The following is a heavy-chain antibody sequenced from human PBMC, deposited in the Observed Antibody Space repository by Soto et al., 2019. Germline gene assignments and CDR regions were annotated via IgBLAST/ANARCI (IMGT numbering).Heavy chain of an antibody. CDR2: ISGSLGSA. J-gene: IGHJ6*02. CDR3: AKPQIARHYYYGMEV. CDR1: GFTFRDYA. Sequence: GGSLRLSCAASGFTFRDYAMSWVRQAPGKGLEWVSTISGSLGSAYYADSVKGRFTISRDNSNNTLYLQMNSLRAEDTAVYYCAKPQIARHYYYGMEVWGQGTAVTVSS. V-gene: IGHV3-23*01.